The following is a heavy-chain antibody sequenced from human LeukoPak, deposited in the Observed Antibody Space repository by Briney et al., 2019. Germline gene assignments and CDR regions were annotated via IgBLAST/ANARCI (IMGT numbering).Heavy chain of an antibody. CDR3: ARDSWNRRFDY. D-gene: IGHD1/OR15-1a*01. V-gene: IGHV3-33*01. CDR2: IWYDGSNK. Sequence: PGRSLRLSCAASGFTFSSYGMHWVRQAPGKGLEWVAVIWYDGSNKYYADSVKGRFTISRDNSKNTLYLQMNSLRAEDTAVHYCARDSWNRRFDYWGQGTLVTVSS. CDR1: GFTFSSYG. J-gene: IGHJ4*02.